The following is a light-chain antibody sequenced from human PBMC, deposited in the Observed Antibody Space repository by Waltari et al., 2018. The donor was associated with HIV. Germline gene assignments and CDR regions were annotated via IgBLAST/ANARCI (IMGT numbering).Light chain of an antibody. CDR3: SSYTSSSTHV. CDR1: SSDAGVHNT. CDR2: EVN. J-gene: IGLJ1*01. Sequence: QSALTQHASVSASPGQSIPISCTGTSSDAGVHNTLSWYRQHHGEGPKVIIYEVNRRPSGVSNRFTASKSGNTASLAISGLQPEDEADYFCSSYTSSSTHVFGPGTKVTVL. V-gene: IGLV2-14*03.